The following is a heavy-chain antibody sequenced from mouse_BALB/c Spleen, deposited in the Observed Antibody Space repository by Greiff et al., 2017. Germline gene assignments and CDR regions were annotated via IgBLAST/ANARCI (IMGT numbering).Heavy chain of an antibody. CDR3: ARERGEYYAMDY. J-gene: IGHJ4*01. CDR1: GFTFSSYA. CDR2: ISSGGSYT. V-gene: IGHV5-9-4*01. Sequence: EVKVEESGGGLVKPGGSLKLSCAASGFTFSSYAMSWVRQSPEKRLEWVAEISSGGSYTYYPDTVTGRFTISRDNAKNTLYLEMSSLRSEDTAMYYCARERGEYYAMDYWGQGTSVTVAS.